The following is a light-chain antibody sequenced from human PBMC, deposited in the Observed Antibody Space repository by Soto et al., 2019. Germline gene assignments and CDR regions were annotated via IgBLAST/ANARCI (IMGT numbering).Light chain of an antibody. CDR2: AAS. V-gene: IGKV1-39*01. Sequence: DIQMTQSPSSLSASIGDRVIITCRAGQNISHYLNWYQQKAGTPAKALIYAASRLQSGVPSRFSGSGSGTEFTLTITSLQPEDFATYYCQQSYNTLPSTFGQGTKVEIK. CDR1: QNISHY. CDR3: QQSYNTLPST. J-gene: IGKJ2*01.